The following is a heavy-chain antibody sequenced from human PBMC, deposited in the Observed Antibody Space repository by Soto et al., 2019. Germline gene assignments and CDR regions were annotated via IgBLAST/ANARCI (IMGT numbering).Heavy chain of an antibody. CDR2: VKMKSEGATT. CDR3: TTLGSHYYYHNFDV. V-gene: IGHV3-15*07. CDR1: GFTFSNAW. J-gene: IGHJ6*02. Sequence: EVQLVESGGGLVTPGGSLRLSCAASGFTFSNAWMNWVRQAPGKGLEWVGLVKMKSEGATTHYAAPVNGRFTIPRDDSEQTLYLQMSSLKTEDTAVYYCTTLGSHYYYHNFDVWGQGTTVTVSS.